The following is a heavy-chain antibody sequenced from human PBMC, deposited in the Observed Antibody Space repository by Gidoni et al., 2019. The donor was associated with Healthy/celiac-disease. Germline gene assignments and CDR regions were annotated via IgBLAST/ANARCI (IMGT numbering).Heavy chain of an antibody. J-gene: IGHJ4*02. D-gene: IGHD2-2*01. Sequence: QVQLVESGGGVVQPGRSLRLSCAASGFTFSSHGMHWVRQAPGKGLGWVAVIWYDGSNKYYADSVKGRFTISRDNSKNTLYLQMNSLRAEDTAVYYCARGYCSSTSCLTLPQDYWGQGTLVTVSS. CDR2: IWYDGSNK. V-gene: IGHV3-33*01. CDR1: GFTFSSHG. CDR3: ARGYCSSTSCLTLPQDY.